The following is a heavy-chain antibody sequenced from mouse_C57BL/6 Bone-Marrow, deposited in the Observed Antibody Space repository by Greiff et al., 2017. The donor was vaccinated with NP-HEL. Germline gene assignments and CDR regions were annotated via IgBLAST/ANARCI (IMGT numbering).Heavy chain of an antibody. V-gene: IGHV7-3*01. CDR2: IRNKANGYPT. D-gene: IGHD1-1*01. J-gene: IGHJ3*01. CDR1: GFTFTDYY. Sequence: EVKLVESGGGLVQPGGSLSLSCAASGFTFTDYYMSWVRQPPGKALEWLGFIRNKANGYPTEYSASVKGRFTISRDNYQSILYLQMNALRAEDSATDYCARSYYGSRFAYWGQGTRVTVSA. CDR3: ARSYYGSRFAY.